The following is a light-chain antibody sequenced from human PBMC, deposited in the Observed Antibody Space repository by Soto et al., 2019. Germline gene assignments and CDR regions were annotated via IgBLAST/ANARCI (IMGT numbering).Light chain of an antibody. Sequence: DIVMTQSPDSLAVSLGERATINCRSSQSVFYSPYNKTYLAWYQQKPQQPPKLLIYWASTRESGVPDRFSGRGSGKDSTLPISSRQPGDVAVFFCKQNYIPPRPSGQGTGWRSN. CDR3: KQNYIPPRP. V-gene: IGKV4-1*01. CDR1: QSVFYSPYNKTY. J-gene: IGKJ1*01. CDR2: WAS.